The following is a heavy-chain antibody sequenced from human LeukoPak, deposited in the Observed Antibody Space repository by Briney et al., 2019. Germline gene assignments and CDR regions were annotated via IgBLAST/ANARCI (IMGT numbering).Heavy chain of an antibody. CDR1: GGSISYYY. Sequence: PSETLSLTCTVSGGSISYYYWSWIRHPPGKGLEWIGYIHYIGSTNYNPSLKSRVTLSVGTSKNQFSLNLTSVTTANTAVYYCARVSCSSRSCPSRDALDVWGQGTMVTVSS. J-gene: IGHJ3*01. D-gene: IGHD2-2*01. V-gene: IGHV4-59*01. CDR3: ARVSCSSRSCPSRDALDV. CDR2: IHYIGST.